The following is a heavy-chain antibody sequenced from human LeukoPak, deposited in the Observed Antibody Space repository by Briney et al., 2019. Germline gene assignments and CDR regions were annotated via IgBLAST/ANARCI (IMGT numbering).Heavy chain of an antibody. CDR3: ARDRLGFWSGYHDY. J-gene: IGHJ4*02. V-gene: IGHV1-8*01. Sequence: ASVKVSCKASGYTFTSYDINWVRQATGQGLEWMGWMNPNSGNTGYAQKFQGRVTMTRNTSISTAYMELSSLRSEDTAVYYCARDRLGFWSGYHDYWGQGTLVTVSS. CDR2: MNPNSGNT. D-gene: IGHD3-3*01. CDR1: GYTFTSYD.